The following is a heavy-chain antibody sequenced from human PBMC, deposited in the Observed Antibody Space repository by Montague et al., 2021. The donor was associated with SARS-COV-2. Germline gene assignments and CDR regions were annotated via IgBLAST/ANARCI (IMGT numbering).Heavy chain of an antibody. V-gene: IGHV4-34*01. J-gene: IGHJ4*02. CDR3: AGVPDSGTYWSGDY. CDR2: MNHSGST. D-gene: IGHD1-26*01. Sequence: SETLSLTCAVYGGSFSGHYWNWIRQPPGKGMEWIGEMNHSGSTNNNPSLKSRVTMSVDTSKNQFPLKLSSVTAADTAVYYCAGVPDSGTYWSGDYWGQGTLVTVSS. CDR1: GGSFSGHY.